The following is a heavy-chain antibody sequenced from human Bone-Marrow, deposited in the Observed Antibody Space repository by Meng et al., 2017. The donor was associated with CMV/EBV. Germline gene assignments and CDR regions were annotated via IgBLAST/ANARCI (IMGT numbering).Heavy chain of an antibody. D-gene: IGHD1-26*01. CDR2: IYAGGTT. Sequence: GGSLRLSCVVSGFIANNYYMTWVRQAPGKGLEWVSIIYAGGTTYYADSVKGRFTISRDNSKNTLYLQMNSLRDEDTAVYYCAIEVELTESRDYWGQGTLVTVSS. CDR1: GFIANNYY. CDR3: AIEVELTESRDY. J-gene: IGHJ4*02. V-gene: IGHV3-66*02.